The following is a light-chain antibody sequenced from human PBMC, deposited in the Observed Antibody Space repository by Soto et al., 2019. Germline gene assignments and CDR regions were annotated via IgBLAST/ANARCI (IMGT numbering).Light chain of an antibody. CDR2: AAS. J-gene: IGKJ2*01. CDR3: HHYDSSPPYT. V-gene: IGKV3-20*01. Sequence: EVVMTQSPDTLSVSPGERATLSCRASQSVSSNLAWYQHKPGQAPRLLIYAASSRATGIPDRFIGSGSGTDFTLTISRLEPDDSAVYYCHHYDSSPPYTFGQGTQGGYQ. CDR1: QSVSSN.